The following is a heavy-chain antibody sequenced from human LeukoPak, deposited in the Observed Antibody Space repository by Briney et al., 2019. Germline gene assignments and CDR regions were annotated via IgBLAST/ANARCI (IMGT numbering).Heavy chain of an antibody. CDR3: TWVGARYYFDH. CDR2: IISKTNGGTT. Sequence: GGSLRLSCAASGFTFKHAWMSWVRQAPGRGLEWVGRIISKTNGGTTDYAAPVKGRFTISRDDSKNTLYLQMNSLKTEDTAVYYCTWVGARYYFDHWGQATLVTVSS. CDR1: GFTFKHAW. D-gene: IGHD1-26*01. J-gene: IGHJ4*02. V-gene: IGHV3-15*01.